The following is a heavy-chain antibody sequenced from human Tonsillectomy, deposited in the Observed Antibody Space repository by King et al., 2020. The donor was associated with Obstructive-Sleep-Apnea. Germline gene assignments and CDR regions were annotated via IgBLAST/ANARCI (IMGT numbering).Heavy chain of an antibody. Sequence: LVQSGAEVKKPGASVKVSCKASGYTFTGYYMHWVRQAPGQGLEWMGWINPNSGGTNYAQKFQGWVTMTRDTSISTAYMELSRLRSDDTAVYYCARGYCSGGSCYSSDYWGQGTLVTVSS. J-gene: IGHJ4*02. CDR1: GYTFTGYY. CDR2: INPNSGGT. CDR3: ARGYCSGGSCYSSDY. D-gene: IGHD2-15*01. V-gene: IGHV1-2*04.